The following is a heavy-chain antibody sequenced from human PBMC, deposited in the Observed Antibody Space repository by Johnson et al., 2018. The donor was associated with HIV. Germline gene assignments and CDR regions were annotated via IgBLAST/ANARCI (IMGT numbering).Heavy chain of an antibody. J-gene: IGHJ3*02. CDR3: ARDRVGATAFDI. D-gene: IGHD1-26*01. CDR2: IRGGGSAI. V-gene: IGHV3-48*03. Sequence: VQLVESGGGVVRPGGSLRLSCTASGFAFSSYALHWVRQAPGKGLEWISYIRGGGSAIYYADSVKGRFTISRDNAKNSLYLQMNSLRAEDTAVYYCARDRVGATAFDIWGQGTMVTVSS. CDR1: GFAFSSYA.